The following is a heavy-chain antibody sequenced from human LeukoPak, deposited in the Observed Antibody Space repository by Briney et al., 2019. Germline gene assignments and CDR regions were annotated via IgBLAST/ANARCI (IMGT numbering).Heavy chain of an antibody. Sequence: GGSLRLSCAASGFTFSNYGMHWVRQAPGKGLEWVAYIQYDGSNEQYADSVKGRFSISRDNSRNILFLQMNSPRAEDTAVYYCARDLGERGLNYYYMDVWGKGTTVTVSS. CDR2: IQYDGSNE. V-gene: IGHV3-30*02. J-gene: IGHJ6*03. CDR1: GFTFSNYG. CDR3: ARDLGERGLNYYYMDV. D-gene: IGHD3-10*01.